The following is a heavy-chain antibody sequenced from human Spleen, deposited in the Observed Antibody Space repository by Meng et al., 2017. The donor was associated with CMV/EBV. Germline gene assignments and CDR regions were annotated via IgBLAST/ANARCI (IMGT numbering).Heavy chain of an antibody. D-gene: IGHD5-24*01. CDR2: IKQDGSEK. J-gene: IGHJ4*02. Sequence: GESLKISCAASGFTFSSYWMSWVRQAPGKGLEWVANIKQDGSEKYYVDSVKGRFTISRDNAKNSLYLQMNSLRAEDTAVYYCARDPRGDGGVTFDYWGQGILVTVSS. CDR1: GFTFSSYW. V-gene: IGHV3-7*01. CDR3: ARDPRGDGGVTFDY.